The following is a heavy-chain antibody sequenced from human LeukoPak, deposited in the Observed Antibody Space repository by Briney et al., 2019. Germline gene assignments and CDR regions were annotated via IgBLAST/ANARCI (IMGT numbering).Heavy chain of an antibody. CDR2: FDPEDGET. CDR3: ATCRDLRWCDAFDI. Sequence: ASVKVSCKVSGYTLTELSMHWVRQAPGKGLEWMGGFDPEDGETIYAQKFQGRVTMTEDTPTDTAYMELSSLRSEDTAVYYCATCRDLRWCDAFDIWGQGTMVTVSS. CDR1: GYTLTELS. J-gene: IGHJ3*02. D-gene: IGHD4-23*01. V-gene: IGHV1-24*01.